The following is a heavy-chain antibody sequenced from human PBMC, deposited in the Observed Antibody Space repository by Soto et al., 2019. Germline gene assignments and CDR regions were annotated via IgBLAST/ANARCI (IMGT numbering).Heavy chain of an antibody. D-gene: IGHD5-12*01. J-gene: IGHJ4*02. V-gene: IGHV3-23*01. CDR1: GFTFSSYA. CDR3: ANGEKDAIVATIPKTVTPNYHAYYFDY. CDR2: ISGSGGST. Sequence: GGSLRLSCAASGFTFSSYAMSWVRQAPGKGLEWVSAISGSGGSTYYADSVKGRFTISRDNSKNTLYLQMNSLRAEDTAVYYCANGEKDAIVATIPKTVTPNYHAYYFDYWGQGTLVTVSS.